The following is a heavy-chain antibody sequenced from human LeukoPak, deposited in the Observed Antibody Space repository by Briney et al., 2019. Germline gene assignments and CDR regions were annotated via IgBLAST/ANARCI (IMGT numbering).Heavy chain of an antibody. CDR2: IYYSGST. V-gene: IGHV4-39*07. J-gene: IGHJ4*02. Sequence: SETLSLTCTVPGGSISSSSYYWGWIRQPPGKGLEWIGSIYYSGSTYYNPSLKSRVTISVDTSKNQFSLKLSSVTAADTAVYYCARDGDSSGWTRSDYWGQGTLVIVSS. CDR3: ARDGDSSGWTRSDY. CDR1: GGSISSSSYY. D-gene: IGHD6-19*01.